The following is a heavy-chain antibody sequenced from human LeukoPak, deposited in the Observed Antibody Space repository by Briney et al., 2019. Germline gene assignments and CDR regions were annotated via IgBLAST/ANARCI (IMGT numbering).Heavy chain of an antibody. D-gene: IGHD6-6*01. V-gene: IGHV3-30*04. CDR3: AKDDLPVRYGMDV. J-gene: IGHJ6*02. Sequence: GSLRLSCAASGFTFSYHAMHWVRQAPGKGLEWVAVISSDGSNTYYAESVMGRFTISRDSSRNTLYLQLNSLRAEDTAVYYFAKDDLPVRYGMDVWGHGTTVTVSS. CDR2: ISSDGSNT. CDR1: GFTFSYHA.